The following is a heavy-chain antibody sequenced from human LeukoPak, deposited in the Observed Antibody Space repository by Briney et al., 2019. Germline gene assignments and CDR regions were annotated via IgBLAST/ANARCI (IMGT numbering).Heavy chain of an antibody. J-gene: IGHJ5*02. Sequence: PSETLSLTCAVSGGSISSSNWWSWVRPPPGKGLEWIGEIYHSGSTNYNPSHKSRVTISVDKSKNQFSLKLSSVTAADTAVYYCASWYCSSTSCSVPPWGQGTLVTVSS. CDR3: ASWYCSSTSCSVPP. CDR1: GGSISSSNW. D-gene: IGHD2-2*01. CDR2: IYHSGST. V-gene: IGHV4-4*02.